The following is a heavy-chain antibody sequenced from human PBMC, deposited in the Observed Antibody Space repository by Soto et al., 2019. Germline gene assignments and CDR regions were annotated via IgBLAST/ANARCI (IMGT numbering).Heavy chain of an antibody. D-gene: IGHD6-19*01. CDR1: GFTFSSYA. J-gene: IGHJ5*02. CDR2: ISGSGGST. CDR3: AKDLRGSSGWEGDWFDP. Sequence: GGSLRLSCAASGFTFSSYAMSWVRQAPGKGLEWVSAISGSGGSTYYADSVKGRFTISRDNSKNTLYLQMNSLRAEDTAVYYCAKDLRGSSGWEGDWFDPWGQGTLVTVSS. V-gene: IGHV3-23*01.